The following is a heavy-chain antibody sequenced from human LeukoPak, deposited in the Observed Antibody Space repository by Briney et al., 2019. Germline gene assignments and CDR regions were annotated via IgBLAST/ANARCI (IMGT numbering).Heavy chain of an antibody. Sequence: SETLSLTCAVFGGSFSGYYWSWTRQPPGKGLEWIGEINHRGISNYNPSLKSRVTISVDTSKNQFSLKLTSATAADTAVYYCARAVTYHDVLTGYYRDYFDYWGQGILVTVSS. J-gene: IGHJ4*02. V-gene: IGHV4-34*01. D-gene: IGHD3-9*01. CDR1: GGSFSGYY. CDR3: ARAVTYHDVLTGYYRDYFDY. CDR2: INHRGIS.